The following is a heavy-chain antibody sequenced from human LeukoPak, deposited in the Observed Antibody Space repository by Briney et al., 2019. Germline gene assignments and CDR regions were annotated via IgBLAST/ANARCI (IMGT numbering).Heavy chain of an antibody. J-gene: IGHJ5*02. Sequence: ASVKVSCKASGYTFTSYAMNWVRQAPGQGLEWMGWINTNTGNPTYAQGFTGRFVFSLDTSVSTAYLQISSLKAEDTAVYYCARSGKYCSSTSCYLYWFGPWGQGTLVTVSS. CDR2: INTNTGNP. D-gene: IGHD2-2*01. V-gene: IGHV7-4-1*02. CDR3: ARSGKYCSSTSCYLYWFGP. CDR1: GYTFTSYA.